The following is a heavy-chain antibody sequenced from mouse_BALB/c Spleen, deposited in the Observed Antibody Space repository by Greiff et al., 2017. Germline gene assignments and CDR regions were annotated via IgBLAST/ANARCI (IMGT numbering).Heavy chain of an antibody. CDR3: AREGGYDVAY. V-gene: IGHV2-9*02. CDR1: GFSLTSYG. J-gene: IGHJ3*01. D-gene: IGHD2-2*01. Sequence: VMLVESGPGLVAPSQSLSITCTVSGFSLTSYGVHWVRQPPGKGLEWLGVIWAGGSTNYNSALMSRLSISKDNSKSQVFLKMNSLQTDDTAMYYCAREGGYDVAYWGQGTLVTVSA. CDR2: IWAGGST.